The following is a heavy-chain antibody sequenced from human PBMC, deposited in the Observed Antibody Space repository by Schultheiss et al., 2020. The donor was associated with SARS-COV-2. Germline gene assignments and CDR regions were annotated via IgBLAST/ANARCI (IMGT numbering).Heavy chain of an antibody. CDR3: ARTTPENWFDP. CDR2: IYYSGST. J-gene: IGHJ5*02. V-gene: IGHV4-34*01. Sequence: SETLSLTCAVYGGSFSAYYWSWIRQPPGKGLEWIGYIYYSGSTNYNPSLKSRVTISVDTSKNQFSLKLSSVTAADTAVYYCARTTPENWFDPWGQGTLVTVSS. D-gene: IGHD1-1*01. CDR1: GGSFSAYY.